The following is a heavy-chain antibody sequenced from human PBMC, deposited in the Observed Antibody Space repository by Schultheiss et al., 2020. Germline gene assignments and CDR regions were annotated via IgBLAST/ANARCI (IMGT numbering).Heavy chain of an antibody. CDR3: ARGPLGLEEI. Sequence: SQTLSLTCTVSGGSISSGGYYWSWIRQPPGKGLEWIGYIYYSGSTNYNPSLKSRVTISVDTSKNQFSLKLSSVTAADTAVYYCARGPLGLEEIWGQGTLVTVSS. CDR2: IYYSGST. D-gene: IGHD6-19*01. J-gene: IGHJ4*02. CDR1: GGSISSGGYY. V-gene: IGHV4-61*08.